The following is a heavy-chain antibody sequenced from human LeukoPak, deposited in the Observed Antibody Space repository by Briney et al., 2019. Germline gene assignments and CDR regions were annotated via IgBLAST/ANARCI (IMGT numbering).Heavy chain of an antibody. Sequence: GGSLRLSCAASGFTVSSNYMTWVRQAPGKGLEWVSVIYIYGSTYYADSVKGRFTISRDNSENTLFLQMNSLRAEDTAVYYCARGHYSSGWSSFDYWGQGTLVTVSS. CDR3: ARGHYSSGWSSFDY. CDR2: IYIYGST. J-gene: IGHJ4*02. V-gene: IGHV3-66*01. CDR1: GFTVSSNY. D-gene: IGHD6-19*01.